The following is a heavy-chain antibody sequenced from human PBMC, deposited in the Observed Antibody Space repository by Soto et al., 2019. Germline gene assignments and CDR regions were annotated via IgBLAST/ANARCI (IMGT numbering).Heavy chain of an antibody. D-gene: IGHD2-15*01. J-gene: IGHJ6*02. V-gene: IGHV3-30-3*01. CDR2: ISYDGNNK. Sequence: QVQLVESGGGVVQPGRSLRLSCAASGFTFSSYAMYWVRQAPGKGLEWVAIISYDGNNKHYADSVKGRFTIARDNSQXTVXXQXYRRGAEDTAVYYCARAGCDGGTCYTLAGLRYGMDVWGQGTTVTVSS. CDR1: GFTFSSYA. CDR3: ARAGCDGGTCYTLAGLRYGMDV.